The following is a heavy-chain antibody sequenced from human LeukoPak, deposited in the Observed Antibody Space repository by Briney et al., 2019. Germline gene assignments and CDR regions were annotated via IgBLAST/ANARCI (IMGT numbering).Heavy chain of an antibody. CDR3: ARDRLKIFGVVTYMFDY. J-gene: IGHJ4*02. V-gene: IGHV3-11*01. CDR2: ISSSGSTI. CDR1: GFTFSDYY. Sequence: GGSLRLSCAASGFTFSDYYMSWIRQAPGKRLEGVSYISSSGSTIYYADSVKGRFTISRHNAKNSLYLQMNSLRAEDTAMYYCARDRLKIFGVVTYMFDYWGQGTLVTVSS. D-gene: IGHD3-3*01.